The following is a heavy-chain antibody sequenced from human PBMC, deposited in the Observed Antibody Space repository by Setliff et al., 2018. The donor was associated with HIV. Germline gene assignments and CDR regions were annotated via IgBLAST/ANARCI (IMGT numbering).Heavy chain of an antibody. CDR3: ARYSGTFTRYFDP. Sequence: SETLSLTCTISGDSTTSSHWSWIRQPPGKGLEWIGYIHISGATSYNPSLERRVTISLDMSKNQFSLKLTSVTAAGAAMYYCARYSGTFTRYFDPWGPGTLVTVSS. J-gene: IGHJ5*02. CDR2: IHISGAT. D-gene: IGHD1-26*01. CDR1: GDSTTSSH. V-gene: IGHV4-4*09.